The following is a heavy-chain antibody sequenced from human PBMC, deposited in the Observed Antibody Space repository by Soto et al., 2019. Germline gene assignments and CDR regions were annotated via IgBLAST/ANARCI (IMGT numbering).Heavy chain of an antibody. Sequence: SVKVSCKASGGTFSSYTISWVRQAPGQGLEWMGRIIPILGIANYAQKFQGRVTITADKSTSTAYMELSSLRSEDTAVYYCARVVSGYCSGGSCYSPIGAFDIWGQGTMVTVSS. CDR3: ARVVSGYCSGGSCYSPIGAFDI. V-gene: IGHV1-69*02. D-gene: IGHD2-15*01. J-gene: IGHJ3*02. CDR2: IIPILGIA. CDR1: GGTFSSYT.